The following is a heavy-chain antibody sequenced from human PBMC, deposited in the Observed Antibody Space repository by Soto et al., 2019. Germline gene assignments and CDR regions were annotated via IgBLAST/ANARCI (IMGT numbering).Heavy chain of an antibody. D-gene: IGHD3-22*01. CDR3: AKGMYYYDSSGYRLFDY. CDR1: GFTFRNFA. CDR2: ISVSGGTT. Sequence: GWSLRLSCAASGFTFRNFAMNWVRQAPGKGLEWVSGISVSGGTTYYADSVRGRFTVSRDNSKNTVFLQMNSLRAEDTAVYFCAKGMYYYDSSGYRLFDYWGQGTLVTGSS. J-gene: IGHJ4*02. V-gene: IGHV3-23*01.